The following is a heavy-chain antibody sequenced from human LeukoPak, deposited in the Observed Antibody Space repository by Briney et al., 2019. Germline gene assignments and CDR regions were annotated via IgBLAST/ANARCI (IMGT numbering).Heavy chain of an antibody. Sequence: GGSLRLSCAASGFTFDDYTMHWVRQAPGKGLEWVSLISWDGGSTYYADSVKGRFTISRDNSKNSLYLQMNSLRTEDTALYYCARPTRITMIEGGYDAFDIWGQGTMVTVSS. D-gene: IGHD3-22*01. CDR3: ARPTRITMIEGGYDAFDI. V-gene: IGHV3-43*01. CDR1: GFTFDDYT. CDR2: ISWDGGST. J-gene: IGHJ3*02.